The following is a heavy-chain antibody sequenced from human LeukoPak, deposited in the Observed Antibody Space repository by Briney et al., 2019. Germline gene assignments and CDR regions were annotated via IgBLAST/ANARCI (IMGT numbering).Heavy chain of an antibody. J-gene: IGHJ5*02. V-gene: IGHV1-69*13. CDR2: IIPIFGTA. CDR3: ARDLEGRCSSTSCYRWFDP. D-gene: IGHD2-2*01. Sequence: SVKVSCKASGYTFTSYGISWVRQAPGQGLEWMGGIIPIFGTANYAQKFQGRVTITADESTSTAYMELSSLRSEDTAVYYCARDLEGRCSSTSCYRWFDPWGQGTLVTASS. CDR1: GYTFTSYG.